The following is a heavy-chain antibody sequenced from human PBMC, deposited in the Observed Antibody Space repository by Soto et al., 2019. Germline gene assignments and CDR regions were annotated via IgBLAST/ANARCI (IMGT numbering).Heavy chain of an antibody. D-gene: IGHD3-22*01. CDR1: GYTFTSYY. V-gene: IGHV1-46*01. Sequence: ASVKVSCKASGYTFTSYYMHWVRQAPGQGLEWMGIINPSGGSTSYAQKFQGRVTMTRDTSTSTVYMELSSLRSEDTAVYYCARVSYDSSGYLAPYFDYWAQGTLVTVSS. CDR3: ARVSYDSSGYLAPYFDY. CDR2: INPSGGST. J-gene: IGHJ4*02.